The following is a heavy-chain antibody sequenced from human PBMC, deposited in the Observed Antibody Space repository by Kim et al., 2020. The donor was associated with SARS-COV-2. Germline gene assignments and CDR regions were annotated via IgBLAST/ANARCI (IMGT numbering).Heavy chain of an antibody. Sequence: SVKVSCKASGGTFSSYAISWVRQAPGQGLEWMGGIIPIFGTANYAQKFQGRVTITADESTSTAYMELSSLRSEDTAVYYCASYYYDSSGYLDYWGQGTLVTVSS. CDR2: IIPIFGTA. J-gene: IGHJ4*02. D-gene: IGHD3-22*01. CDR1: GGTFSSYA. CDR3: ASYYYDSSGYLDY. V-gene: IGHV1-69*13.